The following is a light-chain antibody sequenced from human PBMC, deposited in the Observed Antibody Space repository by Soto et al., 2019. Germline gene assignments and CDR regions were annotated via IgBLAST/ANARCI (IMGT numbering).Light chain of an antibody. CDR3: QQYNSYST. J-gene: IGKJ1*01. CDR1: QSISTW. CDR2: DAS. V-gene: IGKV1-5*01. Sequence: DIHMTQSPSTLSASVGDRVTITCRASQSISTWLAWYQQKAGKAPKLLIYDASSLESGVPSRFSGSGSGTEFTLTISSLQPEDFASYYCQQYNSYSTFGQGTKVDI.